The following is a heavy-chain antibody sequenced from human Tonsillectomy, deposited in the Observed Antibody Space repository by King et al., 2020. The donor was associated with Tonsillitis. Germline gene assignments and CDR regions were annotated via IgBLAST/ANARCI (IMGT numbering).Heavy chain of an antibody. J-gene: IGHJ4*02. CDR2: IRSKVNSYAT. D-gene: IGHD4-11*01. CDR3: TSLGDDTVTTFNY. V-gene: IGHV3-73*02. CDR1: GFTFSGSA. Sequence: VQLVESGGGLVQPGGSLKLPCTASGFTFSGSAMHWVRQASGRGLEWVGRIRSKVNSYATEYAASVEGRFTVSRDDSNNMAYLQMNSLKTEDTAVYYCTSLGDDTVTTFNYWGQGTLVTVSS.